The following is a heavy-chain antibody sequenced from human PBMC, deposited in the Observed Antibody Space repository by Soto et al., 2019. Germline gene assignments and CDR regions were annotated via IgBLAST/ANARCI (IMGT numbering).Heavy chain of an antibody. CDR2: ISSNGKQK. J-gene: IGHJ4*02. CDR1: GLTFNSHG. D-gene: IGHD2-8*02. CDR3: AKDRTYTWSFEN. V-gene: IGHV3-30*18. Sequence: QVQLVESGGGVVQPGTSLRLSCAASGLTFNSHGMHWVRQAPGKGPEWVAVISSNGKQKYYADSVEGRFTISRDDSKSMVYLQMNSLGTEDTAVYYCAKDRTYTWSFENWGQGTLVTVSS.